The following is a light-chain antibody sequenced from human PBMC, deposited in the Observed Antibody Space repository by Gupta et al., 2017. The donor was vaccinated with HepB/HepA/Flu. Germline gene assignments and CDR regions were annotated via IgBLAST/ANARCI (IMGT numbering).Light chain of an antibody. V-gene: IGLV2-23*02. CDR3: CLSVEGISAFVV. J-gene: IGLJ2*01. CDR2: EVY. Sequence: QSALTQPASVSGSPGQSITISCTGTTNHIATYNLVSWYQQHPCKVPKLMMSEVYKRPSGVSDRFSCTTSGDTASPIFNTLQPEDEAAYYCCLSVEGISAFVVFGGGTRLTVL. CDR1: TNHIATYNL.